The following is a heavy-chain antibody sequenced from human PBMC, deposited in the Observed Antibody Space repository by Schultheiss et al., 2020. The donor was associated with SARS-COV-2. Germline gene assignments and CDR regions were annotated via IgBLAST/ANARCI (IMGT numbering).Heavy chain of an antibody. CDR2: IKQDGSEK. Sequence: GGSLRLSCAASGFTFSSYWMSWVRQAPGKGLEWVANIKQDGSEKYYVDSVKGRFTISRDNAKNSLYLQMNSLRAEDTAVYYCARDPYCSSTSCLEKLFDYWGQGTLVTVSS. CDR3: ARDPYCSSTSCLEKLFDY. D-gene: IGHD2-2*01. J-gene: IGHJ4*02. CDR1: GFTFSSYW. V-gene: IGHV3-7*01.